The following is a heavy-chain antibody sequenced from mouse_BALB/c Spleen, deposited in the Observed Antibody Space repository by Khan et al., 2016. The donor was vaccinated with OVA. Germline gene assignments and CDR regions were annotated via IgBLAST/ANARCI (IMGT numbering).Heavy chain of an antibody. V-gene: IGHV5-9-1*01. CDR2: ISSAATYT. D-gene: IGHD1-1*02. J-gene: IGHJ3*01. Sequence: EVELVESGGGLVEPGGSLKLSCAASGFTFSSFVMSWVRQTPEKRLEWVATISSAATYTYYPDSIQGRFTISRDNAQNTLYLHMNSLRSDDTAIYYCTIVNYGWLAYWGLGTLVTVST. CDR3: TIVNYGWLAY. CDR1: GFTFSSFV.